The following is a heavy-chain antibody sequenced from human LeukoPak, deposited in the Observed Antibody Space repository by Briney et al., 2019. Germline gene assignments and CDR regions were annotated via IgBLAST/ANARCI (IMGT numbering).Heavy chain of an antibody. CDR1: GGSFSGYY. V-gene: IGHV4-34*01. D-gene: IGHD5-18*01. J-gene: IGHJ5*02. Sequence: SETLSLTCAVYGGSFSGYYWGWIRQPPGKGLEWIGEINHSGSTNYNPSLKSRVTISVDTSKNQFSLKLSSVTAADTAVYYCARGGGRDSYGPRFDRWGQGTLVTVSS. CDR2: INHSGST. CDR3: ARGGGRDSYGPRFDR.